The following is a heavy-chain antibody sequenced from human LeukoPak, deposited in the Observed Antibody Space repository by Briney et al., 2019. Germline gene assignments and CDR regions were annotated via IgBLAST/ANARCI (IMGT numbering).Heavy chain of an antibody. CDR2: IYSGGTT. CDR3: ASGTSRARCFDY. CDR1: GFTVSSNY. D-gene: IGHD2-8*01. V-gene: IGHV3-66*01. J-gene: IGHJ4*02. Sequence: GGSLRLSCAASGFTVSSNYMNWVRQPPGRGLEWVSVIYSGGTTYYADSVQGRFTISRDNSKNTLYLQMNSLRAEDTAVYYCASGTSRARCFDYWGQGTLVTVSS.